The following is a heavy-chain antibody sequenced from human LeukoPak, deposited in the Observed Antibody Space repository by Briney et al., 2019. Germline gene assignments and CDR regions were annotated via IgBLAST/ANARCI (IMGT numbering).Heavy chain of an antibody. CDR1: GYSFTSYW. Sequence: GESLKISCKGSGYSFTSYWIGWVRQMPGKGLEWMGIIYPGDSDTRYSPSFQGQVTISADKSISTAYLQWSSLKASDTAMYYCARGSIAVAGGRVFDIWGQGTMVTVSS. V-gene: IGHV5-51*01. CDR3: ARGSIAVAGGRVFDI. D-gene: IGHD6-19*01. J-gene: IGHJ3*02. CDR2: IYPGDSDT.